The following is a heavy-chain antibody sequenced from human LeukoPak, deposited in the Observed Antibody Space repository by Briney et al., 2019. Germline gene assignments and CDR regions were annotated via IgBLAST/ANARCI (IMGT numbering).Heavy chain of an antibody. Sequence: GASVKVSCKASGYTFTSYGISWVRQAPGQGLEWMGWISAYNGNTNYAQKLQGRVTMTTDTSTSTAYMELRSLRSDDTAVYYCARPLTPGIAVAGLQSWGQGTLVTVSS. J-gene: IGHJ5*02. CDR2: ISAYNGNT. V-gene: IGHV1-18*01. CDR1: GYTFTSYG. D-gene: IGHD6-19*01. CDR3: ARPLTPGIAVAGLQS.